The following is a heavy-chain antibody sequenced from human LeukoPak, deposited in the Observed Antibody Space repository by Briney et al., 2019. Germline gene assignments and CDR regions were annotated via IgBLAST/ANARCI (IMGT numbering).Heavy chain of an antibody. CDR2: ISAYNGNT. J-gene: IGHJ4*02. Sequence: VASVKVSCKASGYTFTSDVISCVRQSAGHRLESRGWISAYNGNTNYAQKLQGRVTMTTGTSTSTAYMELRSLRSDDTAVYYCARDPAYYYDSSGCDYWGQGTLVTVSS. CDR1: GYTFTSDV. CDR3: ARDPAYYYDSSGCDY. D-gene: IGHD3-22*01. V-gene: IGHV1-18*01.